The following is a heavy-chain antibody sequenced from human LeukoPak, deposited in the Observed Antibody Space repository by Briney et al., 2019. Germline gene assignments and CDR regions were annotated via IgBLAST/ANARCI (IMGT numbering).Heavy chain of an antibody. CDR2: IKPNSGDT. CDR3: ARGDEWELAVDY. Sequence: ASVKVSCKASGYPFSGYYINWVRYGPGQGLEWMGWIKPNSGDTNYAQKFQGRLTMTRDTTISTVYMELHRLRSDDTAVYYCARGDEWELAVDYWGQGTLITVSS. D-gene: IGHD1-26*01. J-gene: IGHJ4*02. V-gene: IGHV1-2*02. CDR1: GYPFSGYY.